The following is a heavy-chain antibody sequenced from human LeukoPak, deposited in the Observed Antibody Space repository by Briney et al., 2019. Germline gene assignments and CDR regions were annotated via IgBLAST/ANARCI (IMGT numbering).Heavy chain of an antibody. J-gene: IGHJ5*02. CDR3: ARAFALGGAMVTSYWFDP. D-gene: IGHD5-18*01. CDR2: ISSSGSTI. CDR1: GFTFSSYE. V-gene: IGHV3-48*03. Sequence: GGSLRLSCAASGFTFSSYEMNWVRQAPGKGLEWVSYISSSGSTIYYADSVKGRFTISRDNAKNSLYLQMNSLRAEDTAVYYCARAFALGGAMVTSYWFDPWGQGTLVTVSS.